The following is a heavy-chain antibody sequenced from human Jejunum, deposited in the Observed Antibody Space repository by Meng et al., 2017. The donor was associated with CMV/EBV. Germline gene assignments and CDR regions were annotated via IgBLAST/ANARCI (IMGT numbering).Heavy chain of an antibody. D-gene: IGHD1-1*01. J-gene: IGHJ4*02. V-gene: IGHV1-69*15. CDR2: ILPRFGTT. CDR1: GGPFSSYY. CDR3: AREGTMTRFDY. Sequence: SCKISGGPFSSYYINWVRQAPGPGLECMGMILPRFGTTKYAQRFQGRATLISDESTTTAYLELNSLTSDDTAVYYCAREGTMTRFDYWGQGTLVTVSS.